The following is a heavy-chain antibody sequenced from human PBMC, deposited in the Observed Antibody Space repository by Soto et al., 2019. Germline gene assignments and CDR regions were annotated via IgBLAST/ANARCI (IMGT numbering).Heavy chain of an antibody. V-gene: IGHV3-33*01. CDR2: IWYDGSNK. CDR3: ARAIGSSERPLDDYYGMDV. CDR1: GFTFSSDG. D-gene: IGHD1-26*01. Sequence: GGSLRRSCTASGFTFSSDGMHWVHQAPGKGLGWVAVIWYDGSNKYYADSVKGRFTISRDNSNNTLYLQMNSLRAEDTAVYYCARAIGSSERPLDDYYGMDVWGQGTTVTVSS. J-gene: IGHJ6*02.